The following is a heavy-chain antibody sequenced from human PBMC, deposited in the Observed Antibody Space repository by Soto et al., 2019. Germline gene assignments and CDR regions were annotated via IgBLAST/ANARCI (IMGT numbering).Heavy chain of an antibody. CDR1: GYTFTSYA. CDR3: ARDEDTAMVLFDY. D-gene: IGHD5-18*01. Sequence: ASVKVSCKASGYTFTSYAMHWVRQAPGQRLEWMGWINAGNGNTKYSQKFQGRVTITRDTSASTAYMELSSLRSEDTAVYYCARDEDTAMVLFDYWGQGTLVTVSS. J-gene: IGHJ4*02. CDR2: INAGNGNT. V-gene: IGHV1-3*01.